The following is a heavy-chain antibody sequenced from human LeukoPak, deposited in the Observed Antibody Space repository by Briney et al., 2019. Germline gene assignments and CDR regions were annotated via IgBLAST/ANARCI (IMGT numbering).Heavy chain of an antibody. Sequence: SETLSLTCTVSGGSISSSSYYWSWVRQPPGKGLEWIGYIYYSGSTYYNPSLKSRVTISVDTSKNQFSLKLSSVTAADTAVYYCARGDYVNAFDIWGQGTMVTVSS. CDR3: ARGDYVNAFDI. D-gene: IGHD4-17*01. CDR1: GGSISSSSYY. J-gene: IGHJ3*02. V-gene: IGHV4-30-4*01. CDR2: IYYSGST.